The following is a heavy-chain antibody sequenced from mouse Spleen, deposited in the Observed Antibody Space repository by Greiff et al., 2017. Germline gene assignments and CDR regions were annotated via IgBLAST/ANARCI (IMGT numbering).Heavy chain of an antibody. CDR3: ARSYYDYDPAWFAY. V-gene: IGHV1-18*01. J-gene: IGHJ3*01. D-gene: IGHD2-4*01. Sequence: DVQLQESGPELVKPGASVKIPCKASGYTFTDYNMDWVKQSHGKSLEWIGDINPNNGGTIYNQKFKGKATLTVDKSSSTAYMELRSLTSEDTAVYYCARSYYDYDPAWFAYWGQGTLVTVSA. CDR2: INPNNGGT. CDR1: GYTFTDYN.